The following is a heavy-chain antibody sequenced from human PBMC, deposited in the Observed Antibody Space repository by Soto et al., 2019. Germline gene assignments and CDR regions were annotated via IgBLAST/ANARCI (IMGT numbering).Heavy chain of an antibody. V-gene: IGHV4-31*03. CDR3: ASTVLWSNSGYVQNPLDY. CDR2: IYYSGST. J-gene: IGHJ4*02. CDR1: GGSISSGGYY. D-gene: IGHD5-12*01. Sequence: SETLSLTCTVSGGSISSGGYYWSWIRQHPGKGLEWIGYIYYSGSTYYNPSLKSRVTISVDTSKNQFSLKLSSVTAADTAVYYCASTVLWSNSGYVQNPLDYWGQGTLVTVSS.